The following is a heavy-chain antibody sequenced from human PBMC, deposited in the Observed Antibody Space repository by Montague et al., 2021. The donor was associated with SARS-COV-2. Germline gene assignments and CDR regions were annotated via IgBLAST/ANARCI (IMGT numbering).Heavy chain of an antibody. CDR3: ARRYCSSTSCPNWFDP. V-gene: IGHV4-39*07. CDR1: GGSISSSSYY. Sequence: SETLSLTCTVSGGSISSSSYYWGWIRQPPGKGLEWIGSIYYSGSTYYXXXLKSRVTISVDTSKNQFSLKLSSVTAADTAVYYCARRYCSSTSCPNWFDPWGQGTLVTVSS. D-gene: IGHD2-2*01. CDR2: IYYSGST. J-gene: IGHJ5*02.